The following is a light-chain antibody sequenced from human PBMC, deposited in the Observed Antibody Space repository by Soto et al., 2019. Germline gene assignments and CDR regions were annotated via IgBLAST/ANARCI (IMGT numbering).Light chain of an antibody. CDR3: QQTYSSPRT. CDR1: HTISSY. Sequence: DIQMTQSPSTLSASVGDRVTITCRASHTISSYLNWYQQKPGKAPKLLIFAASSLQSGVPSRFSGSGSGTDFTLTISSLQPEDFVTYYCQQTYSSPRTFGQVTKVDI. V-gene: IGKV1-39*01. J-gene: IGKJ1*01. CDR2: AAS.